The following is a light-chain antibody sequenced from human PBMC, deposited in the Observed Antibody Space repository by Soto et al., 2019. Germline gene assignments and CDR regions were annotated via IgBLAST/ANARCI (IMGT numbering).Light chain of an antibody. J-gene: IGLJ2*01. CDR1: KIGSKS. Sequence: SYELTQPPSVSVAPGKTARITCGGNKIGSKSVHWYQQKPGQAPVPVIYYDSDRPSGIPERFSGSNSGNMATLTTSRVEAGDEADYYCQVWDSSSDHPGVFGGGTKLTVL. CDR3: QVWDSSSDHPGV. V-gene: IGLV3-21*04. CDR2: YDS.